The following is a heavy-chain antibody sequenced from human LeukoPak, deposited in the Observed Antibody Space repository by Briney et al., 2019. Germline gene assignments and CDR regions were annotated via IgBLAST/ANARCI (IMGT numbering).Heavy chain of an antibody. CDR3: AKGYSTGWYLGY. CDR1: GFTFSSYA. Sequence: GGSLRLSCAASGFTFSSYAMSWVRQAPGKGLEWVSAISGSGGGSTYYADSVKGRFTISRDNSRNTLYLQMNILRAEDTALYYCAKGYSTGWYLGYWGQGTLVTVSS. V-gene: IGHV3-23*01. J-gene: IGHJ4*02. CDR2: ISGSGGGST. D-gene: IGHD6-19*01.